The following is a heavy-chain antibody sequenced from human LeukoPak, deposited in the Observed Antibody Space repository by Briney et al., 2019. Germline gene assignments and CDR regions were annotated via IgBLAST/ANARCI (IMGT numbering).Heavy chain of an antibody. V-gene: IGHV1-18*01. Sequence: GASVKVSCKASGYTFTSYGITWVRQAPGQGLEWMGRISAYDGSTNYAQKLQGRVTMTTDTSTSTAYMELRSLRSDDTAVYYCARSRDRLSANWFDPWGQGTLVTVSS. D-gene: IGHD2-15*01. CDR3: ARSRDRLSANWFDP. J-gene: IGHJ5*02. CDR1: GYTFTSYG. CDR2: ISAYDGST.